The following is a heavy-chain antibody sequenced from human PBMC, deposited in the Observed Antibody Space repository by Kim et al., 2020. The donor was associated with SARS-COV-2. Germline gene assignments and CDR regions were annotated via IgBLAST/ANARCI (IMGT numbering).Heavy chain of an antibody. D-gene: IGHD2-21*02. CDR1: GFTCSSFW. Sequence: GGSLRLSCAASGFTCSSFWMTWVRQAPGKGLEWVASIKEDGSEENYVDSVKGRFTISRDNAKNSLYLQMNALRAEDTARYYCANGRDPDYWGQVTLVIVSS. V-gene: IGHV3-7*01. CDR2: IKEDGSEE. J-gene: IGHJ4*02. CDR3: ANGRDPDY.